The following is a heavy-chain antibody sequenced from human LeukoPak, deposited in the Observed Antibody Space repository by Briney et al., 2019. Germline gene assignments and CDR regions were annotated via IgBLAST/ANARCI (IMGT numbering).Heavy chain of an antibody. CDR3: ARDRGYFDN. CDR2: ISFSGGST. CDR1: GFTFSGSA. Sequence: GGSLRLSCAASGFTFSGSAMSWVRQAPGKGLEWVSLISFSGGSTYYADSVKGRFTISRDNSKDTLYLQMNDLRAEDTAMYYCARDRGYFDNWGQGTLVTVSS. J-gene: IGHJ4*02. V-gene: IGHV3-23*01.